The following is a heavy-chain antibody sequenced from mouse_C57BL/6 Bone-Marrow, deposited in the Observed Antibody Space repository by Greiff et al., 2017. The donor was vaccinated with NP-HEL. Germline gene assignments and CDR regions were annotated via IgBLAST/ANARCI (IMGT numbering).Heavy chain of an antibody. V-gene: IGHV1-64*01. CDR1: GYTFTSYW. J-gene: IGHJ2*01. CDR2: MDANSGST. D-gene: IGHD1-1*01. Sequence: GAELVKPGASVKLSCKASGYTFTSYWMHWVKQRPGQGLEWIGMMDANSGSTNYNEKFKSKATLTVDKSSSTAYMQLSSLTSEDSAVYYCARVSSLDFDYWGQGTTLTVSS. CDR3: ARVSSLDFDY.